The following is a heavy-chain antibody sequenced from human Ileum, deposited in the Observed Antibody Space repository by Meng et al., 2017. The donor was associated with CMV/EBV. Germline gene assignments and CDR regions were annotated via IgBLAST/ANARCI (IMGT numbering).Heavy chain of an antibody. CDR3: ARPRTRHDY. J-gene: IGHJ4*02. CDR2: ISSTSDYR. Sequence: GESLIISCEASGFTLSIYSMNWVRRAPGKGLEWVSFISSTSDYRYHADSVKGRFTISRDNAKNSLFLQMNSLAADDAAVFYCARPRTRHDYWGQGTLVTVSS. CDR1: GFTLSIYS. V-gene: IGHV3-21*01.